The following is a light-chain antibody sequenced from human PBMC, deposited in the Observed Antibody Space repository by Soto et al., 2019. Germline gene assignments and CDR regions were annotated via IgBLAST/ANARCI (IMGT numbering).Light chain of an antibody. V-gene: IGKV3-20*01. CDR2: GAS. CDR1: QSVSNNY. J-gene: IGKJ1*01. CDR3: QQYGSSGA. Sequence: EIVFTQSPGTLSLSPGERATLSCRASQSVSNNYLAWYQQKPGQAPRLLIYGASNRATGIPDRFSGSGSGTDFTLTIXRLEPGDFAVYYCQQYGSSGAFGQGTKVDIK.